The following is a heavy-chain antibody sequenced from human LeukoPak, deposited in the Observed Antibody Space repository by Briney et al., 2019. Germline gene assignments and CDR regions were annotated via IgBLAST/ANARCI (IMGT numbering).Heavy chain of an antibody. D-gene: IGHD6-19*01. CDR3: AKIGGVYDSSGWYYYYYYMDV. Sequence: PGGSLRLSCAASGFTFSSYGMHWVRQAPGKGLEWVAFIRYDGSNKYYADSVKGRFTISRDNSKNTLYLQMNSLRAEDTAVYYCAKIGGVYDSSGWYYYYYYMDVWGKGTTVTISS. CDR1: GFTFSSYG. J-gene: IGHJ6*03. CDR2: IRYDGSNK. V-gene: IGHV3-30*02.